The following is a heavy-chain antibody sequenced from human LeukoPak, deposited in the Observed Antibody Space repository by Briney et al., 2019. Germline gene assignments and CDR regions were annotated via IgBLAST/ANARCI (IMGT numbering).Heavy chain of an antibody. CDR1: GYTLTELS. Sequence: ASVKVSCKVSGYTLTELSMHWVRPAPGEGLEWMGGFDPEDGETIYAQKFQGRVTMTEDTSTDTAYMELSSLRFEDTAVYYCATDFFTYYYDSSGYNAFDIWGQGTMVTVSS. CDR3: ATDFFTYYYDSSGYNAFDI. D-gene: IGHD3-22*01. V-gene: IGHV1-24*01. CDR2: FDPEDGET. J-gene: IGHJ3*02.